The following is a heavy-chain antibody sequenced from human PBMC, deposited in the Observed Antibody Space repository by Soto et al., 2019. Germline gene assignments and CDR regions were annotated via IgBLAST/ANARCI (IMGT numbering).Heavy chain of an antibody. CDR1: GFTFSNYW. J-gene: IGHJ6*02. CDR3: ARGHYGMDV. V-gene: IGHV3-7*01. Sequence: GGSLRLSCAASGFTFSNYWMTWVRQAPGKGLEWVANIKGDGSEKYYVDSVKGRFTISRDNAKNSLYLQLNSLRAEDTAVYFCARGHYGMDVWGQGTTVTVSS. CDR2: IKGDGSEK.